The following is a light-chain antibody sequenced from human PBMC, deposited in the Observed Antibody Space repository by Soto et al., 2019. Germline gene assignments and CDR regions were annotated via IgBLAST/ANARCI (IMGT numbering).Light chain of an antibody. J-gene: IGLJ3*02. CDR3: AAWDDSLNGRV. Sequence: QSVLTQPPSASGTPGQRVTIFWSGSSSNIGSNTVNWYQQLPRTAPTLLIYSNNQRPSRVPDRFSGSKSGTSASLAISGLQSEDEAEYYCAAWDDSLNGRVFGGGTKLTVL. CDR1: SSNIGSNT. V-gene: IGLV1-44*01. CDR2: SNN.